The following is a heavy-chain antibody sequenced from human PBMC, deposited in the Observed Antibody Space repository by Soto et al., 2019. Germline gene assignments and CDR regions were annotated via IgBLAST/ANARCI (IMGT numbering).Heavy chain of an antibody. CDR1: GFTFSSYS. V-gene: IGHV3-21*01. Sequence: GGSLRLSCAASGFTFSSYSMNWVRQAPGKGLEWVSSISSSSSYIYHADSVKGRFTISRDNAKNSLYLQMISIRAEAMAVYYCANRPMLSLYGLDVCGQGTMVNVSS. D-gene: IGHD3-10*02. CDR2: ISSSSSYI. CDR3: ANRPMLSLYGLDV. J-gene: IGHJ6*02.